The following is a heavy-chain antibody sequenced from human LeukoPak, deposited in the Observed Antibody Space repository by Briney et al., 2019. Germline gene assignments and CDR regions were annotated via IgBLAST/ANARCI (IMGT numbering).Heavy chain of an antibody. V-gene: IGHV3-74*01. CDR3: VRGNDYGGPHY. Sequence: GSLRLSCAVSGFTFSSYWMHWVRQAPGKGLVWVSRIDRDGSRINYADSVKGRFTISRDNGKNTLFLQMNSLRAEDAAVYYCVRGNDYGGPHYWGQGTLVTVSS. D-gene: IGHD4-23*01. CDR2: IDRDGSRI. CDR1: GFTFSSYW. J-gene: IGHJ4*02.